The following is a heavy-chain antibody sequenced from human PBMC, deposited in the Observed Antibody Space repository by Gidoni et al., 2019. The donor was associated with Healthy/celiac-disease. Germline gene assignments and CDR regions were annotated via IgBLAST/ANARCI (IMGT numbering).Heavy chain of an antibody. CDR3: ARDRIAVAGNFDY. Sequence: EVQLVESGGGLVKPGGSLRLSCAASVFTFSSYSMNWVRQAPGKGLEWVSSISSSSSYIYYADSVKGRFTISRDNAKNSLYLQMNSLRAEDTAVYYCARDRIAVAGNFDYWGQGTLVTVSS. CDR1: VFTFSSYS. J-gene: IGHJ4*02. D-gene: IGHD6-19*01. V-gene: IGHV3-21*01. CDR2: ISSSSSYI.